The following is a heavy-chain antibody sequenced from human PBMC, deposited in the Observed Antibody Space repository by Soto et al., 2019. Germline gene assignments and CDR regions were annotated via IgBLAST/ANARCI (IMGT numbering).Heavy chain of an antibody. J-gene: IGHJ4*02. CDR1: GGTFNTYT. CDR3: AITYCRDNSCPRDFDF. V-gene: IGHV1-69*02. Sequence: QVQVVQSGAEVKKPESSVKVSCKPSGGTFNTYTVNWVRLAPGHGLEWMGRFIPILDMANYAQKFQARVTLDADRSTFTAYMELNSLTSDDTAVYYCAITYCRDNSCPRDFDFWGPGTRVTVSS. CDR2: FIPILDMA. D-gene: IGHD2-21*01.